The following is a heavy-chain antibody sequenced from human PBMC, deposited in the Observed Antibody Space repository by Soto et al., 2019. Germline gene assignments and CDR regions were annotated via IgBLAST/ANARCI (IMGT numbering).Heavy chain of an antibody. Sequence: EVQLVESGGGLVQPGGSLRLSCAASGFTFSSYSMNWLRQAPGKGLEWVSNISSSSSTIYYADSVKGRFTISRDNAKNSLYLQMNSLRDEDTAVYYCARDPYYESSGYCFDPWGQGTLVTVSS. CDR3: ARDPYYESSGYCFDP. CDR1: GFTFSSYS. D-gene: IGHD3-22*01. J-gene: IGHJ5*02. CDR2: ISSSSSTI. V-gene: IGHV3-48*02.